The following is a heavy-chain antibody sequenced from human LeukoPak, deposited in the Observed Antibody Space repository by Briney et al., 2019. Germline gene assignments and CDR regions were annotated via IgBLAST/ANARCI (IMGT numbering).Heavy chain of an antibody. CDR2: IYYSGRT. V-gene: IGHV4-61*01. CDR1: GGSLSSGSYY. D-gene: IGHD4-11*01. CDR3: ATLVYATTPLSYYFIGV. Sequence: PSETLSLTCTVSGGSLSSGSYYWSWIRPPPGKGLEWVGYIYYSGRTNYSPSLKSRVTISVDTSKNQFSLKLSSVTAADTAVYYCATLVYATTPLSYYFIGVWGKGTTVTVSS. J-gene: IGHJ6*03.